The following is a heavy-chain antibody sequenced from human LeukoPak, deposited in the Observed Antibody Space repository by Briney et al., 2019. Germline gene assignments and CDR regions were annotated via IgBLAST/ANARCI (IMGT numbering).Heavy chain of an antibody. CDR1: GYTFTGYY. J-gene: IGHJ4*02. D-gene: IGHD6-19*01. CDR2: INPNSGGT. CDR3: AREEGYSSGWYYFDY. Sequence: ASVKVSCKASGYTFTGYYMHWVRQAPGQGLEWMGWINPNSGGTNYAQKFQGRVTMTRDTSISTAYMELSRLRSDDTAVYYCAREEGYSSGWYYFDYWGQGTLVTVSS. V-gene: IGHV1-2*02.